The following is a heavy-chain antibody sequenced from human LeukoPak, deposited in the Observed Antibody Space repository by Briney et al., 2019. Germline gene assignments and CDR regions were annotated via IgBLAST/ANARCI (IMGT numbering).Heavy chain of an antibody. CDR3: ARGGGSGVVTMVRGVTLFDY. Sequence: PSETLSLTCAVYGGSFSGYYWSWIRQPPGKGLEWIGEINHSGSTNYNPSLKSRVTISVDTSKNQFSLKLSPVTAADTAVYYCARGGGSGVVTMVRGVTLFDYWGQGTLVTVSS. CDR1: GGSFSGYY. V-gene: IGHV4-34*01. CDR2: INHSGST. J-gene: IGHJ4*02. D-gene: IGHD3-10*01.